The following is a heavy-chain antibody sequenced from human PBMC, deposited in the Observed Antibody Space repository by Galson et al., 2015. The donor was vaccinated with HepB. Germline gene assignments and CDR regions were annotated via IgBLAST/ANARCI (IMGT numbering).Heavy chain of an antibody. CDR1: GFTFSSYS. CDR2: ISSGSSYK. Sequence: SLRLSCAASGFTFSSYSINWARQAPGKGLEWVALISSGSSYKYYADSVKGRVTISRDNAKNSLYLQMNSLRAEDTAVYYCARGHYSPRDYNYKGGYSGMDVWGQGTTVTVSS. CDR3: ARGHYSPRDYNYKGGYSGMDV. J-gene: IGHJ6*02. D-gene: IGHD5-24*01. V-gene: IGHV3-21*06.